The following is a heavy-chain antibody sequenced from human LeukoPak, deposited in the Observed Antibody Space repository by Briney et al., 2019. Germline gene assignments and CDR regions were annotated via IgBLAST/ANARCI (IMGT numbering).Heavy chain of an antibody. CDR2: INPNSGGT. J-gene: IGHJ6*03. Sequence: GASVKVSCKASGYTFTGYYMHWVRQAPGQGLEWMGWINPNSGGTNYAQKFQGRVTMTRDTSISTAYMELSRLRSGDTAVYYCARGPVIVVVVAATHYYYYMDVWGKGTTVTVSS. V-gene: IGHV1-2*02. CDR1: GYTFTGYY. CDR3: ARGPVIVVVVAATHYYYYMDV. D-gene: IGHD2-15*01.